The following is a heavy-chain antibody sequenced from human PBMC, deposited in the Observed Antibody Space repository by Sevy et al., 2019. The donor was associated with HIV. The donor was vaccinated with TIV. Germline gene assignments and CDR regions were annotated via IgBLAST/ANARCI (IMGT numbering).Heavy chain of an antibody. V-gene: IGHV3-48*03. J-gene: IGHJ4*02. D-gene: IGHD3-22*01. CDR2: ISSSGSTI. CDR1: GFTFSSYE. CDR3: ARVCQYDSSPPYFDY. Sequence: GGSLRLSCAASGFTFSSYEMNWVRQAPGKGLEWVSYISSSGSTIYYADSVKGRFTISRDNAKNSLYLQMNSLRAEDTAVYYCARVCQYDSSPPYFDYWGQGTLVTVSS.